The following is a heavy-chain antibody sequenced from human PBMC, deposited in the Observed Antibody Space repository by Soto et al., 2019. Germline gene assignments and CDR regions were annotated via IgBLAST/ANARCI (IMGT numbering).Heavy chain of an antibody. CDR2: ISYDGSNK. J-gene: IGHJ4*02. D-gene: IGHD2-2*01. Sequence: QVQLVESGGGVVQPGRSLRLSCAASGFTFSSYAMHWVRQAPGKGLEWVAVISYDGSNKYYAVSVKGRFTISRDNSKNMLYLQMNSLRAEDTAVYYCARGPSSLPRFDYWGQGTLVTVSS. CDR1: GFTFSSYA. CDR3: ARGPSSLPRFDY. V-gene: IGHV3-30-3*01.